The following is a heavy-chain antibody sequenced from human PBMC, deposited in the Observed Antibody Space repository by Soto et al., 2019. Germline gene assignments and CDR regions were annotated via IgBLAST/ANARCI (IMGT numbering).Heavy chain of an antibody. D-gene: IGHD3-3*02. J-gene: IGHJ4*02. CDR3: AREGDDRHFFFDS. V-gene: IGHV4-4*07. CDR1: GRSMISYD. CDR2: IYTGGNT. Sequence: PSETLSLTCNVSGRSMISYDWSWIRQPAGKGLEWIGRIYTGGNTNYNPSLKSRVTMSVDTSKSQFSLSLTSVTAADTAVYYCAREGDDRHFFFDSWGQGTLVTVSS.